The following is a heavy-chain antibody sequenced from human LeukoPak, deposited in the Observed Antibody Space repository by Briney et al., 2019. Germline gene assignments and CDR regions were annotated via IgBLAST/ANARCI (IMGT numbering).Heavy chain of an antibody. CDR1: GFTFSSYG. D-gene: IGHD3-10*01. Sequence: GGSLRLSCAASGFTFSSYGMHWVRQAPGKGLEWVAVISYDGSNKYYADSVKGRFTIFRDNSKNTLYLQMNSLRAEDTAVYYCARDGKPGAPYYYMDVWGKGTTVTVSS. V-gene: IGHV3-30*03. J-gene: IGHJ6*03. CDR3: ARDGKPGAPYYYMDV. CDR2: ISYDGSNK.